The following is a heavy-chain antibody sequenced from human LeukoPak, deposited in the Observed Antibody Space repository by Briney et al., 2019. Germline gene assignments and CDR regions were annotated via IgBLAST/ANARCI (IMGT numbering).Heavy chain of an antibody. CDR2: SSSSDDGK. Sequence: TGGSLRLSCTASGLSLNNYAMSWVRQVPGKGLEWVSASSSSDDGKWYAESVRGRFTISRDTSKNTVYLQMNSLRVEDAGVYYCAKAPVTSCRGAFCYPFDYWGHGTLVTVPS. CDR3: AKAPVTSCRGAFCYPFDY. V-gene: IGHV3-23*01. CDR1: GLSLNNYA. D-gene: IGHD2-21*01. J-gene: IGHJ4*01.